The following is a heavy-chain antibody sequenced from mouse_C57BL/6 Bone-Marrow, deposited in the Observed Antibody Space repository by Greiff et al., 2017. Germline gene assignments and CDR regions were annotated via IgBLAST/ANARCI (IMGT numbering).Heavy chain of an antibody. CDR2: IRSKSNNYAT. CDR3: VREGWFPFAY. Sequence: GGGLVQPKGSLKLSCAASGFSFNTYAMNWVRQAPGKGLEWVARIRSKSNNYATYYADSVKDRFTISRDDSESMLYLQMNNLKTEDTAMYYCVREGWFPFAYWGQGTLVTVSA. CDR1: GFSFNTYA. D-gene: IGHD1-1*02. V-gene: IGHV10-1*01. J-gene: IGHJ3*01.